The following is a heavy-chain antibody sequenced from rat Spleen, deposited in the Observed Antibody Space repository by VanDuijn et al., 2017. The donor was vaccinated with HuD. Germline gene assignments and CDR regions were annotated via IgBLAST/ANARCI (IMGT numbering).Heavy chain of an antibody. J-gene: IGHJ3*01. CDR2: ISYGDTSGHSST. CDR3: TTRPYYSSLDWFPY. D-gene: IGHD1-2*01. V-gene: IGHV5-29*01. CDR1: GFTFSDYG. Sequence: EVQLVESGGGLVQPGRSLKLSCAASGFTFSDYGMAWVRQAPTKGLEWVATISYGDTSGHSSTYYRDSVKGRFTISSDNAKSTLYLQMDSLRSEDTYTYYCTTRPYYSSLDWFPYWGQGTLVTVSS.